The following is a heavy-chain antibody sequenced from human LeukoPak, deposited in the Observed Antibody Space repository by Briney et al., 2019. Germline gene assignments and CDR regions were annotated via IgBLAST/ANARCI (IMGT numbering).Heavy chain of an antibody. D-gene: IGHD3-10*01. V-gene: IGHV3-30*01. CDR2: ISYDGSNK. J-gene: IGHJ4*02. CDR1: GFTFSSYA. CDR3: ARDMGGRAFDY. Sequence: GGSLRLSCAASGFTFSSYAMHWVRQAPGKGLEWVAVISYDGSNKYYADSVKGRFTISRDNSKNTLYLQMNSLRAEDTAVYYCARDMGGRAFDYWGQGTLVTVSS.